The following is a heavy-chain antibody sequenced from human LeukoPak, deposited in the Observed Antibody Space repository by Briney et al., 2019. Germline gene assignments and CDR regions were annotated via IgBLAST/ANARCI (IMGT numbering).Heavy chain of an antibody. CDR2: IYYSGST. D-gene: IGHD3-10*01. V-gene: IGHV4-31*11. J-gene: IGHJ4*02. CDR3: ARAYYGSGNFYFDY. Sequence: PSETLSLTCAVYGGSFSGYYWSWIRQHPGKGLEWIGYIYYSGSTYYNPSLKSRVTISVDTSKNQFSLKLSSVTAADTAVYYCARAYYGSGNFYFDYWGQGTLVTVSS. CDR1: GGSFSGYY.